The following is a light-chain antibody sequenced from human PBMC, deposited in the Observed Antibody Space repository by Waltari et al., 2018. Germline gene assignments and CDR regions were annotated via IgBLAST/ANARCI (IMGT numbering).Light chain of an antibody. V-gene: IGLV6-57*03. CDR2: EDN. Sequence: FMLTQPHSVSESPGKTVTISCTRSSGNIATNCVQWYQQRPGSAPTKVIYEDNQRPSGVPDRFSGSIDSSSNSASLIISGLKAEDEADYYCQSFDSSHVVFGGGTKLTVL. CDR3: QSFDSSHVV. CDR1: SGNIATNC. J-gene: IGLJ2*01.